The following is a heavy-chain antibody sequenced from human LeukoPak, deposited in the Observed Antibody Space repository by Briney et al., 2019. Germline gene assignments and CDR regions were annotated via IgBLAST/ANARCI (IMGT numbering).Heavy chain of an antibody. CDR3: AKDRASWIQLGDAFDI. J-gene: IGHJ3*02. V-gene: IGHV3-23*01. D-gene: IGHD5-18*01. CDR1: GFTFSSFA. Sequence: GGSLRCSCAASGFTFSSFAMIWVGQAPGKGLKWVSATSVGGGSTYYADPVKGRFTISRDNSKTTLYLQMNSLRAADTAVYYCAKDRASWIQLGDAFDIWGQGTMVTVSS. CDR2: TSVGGGST.